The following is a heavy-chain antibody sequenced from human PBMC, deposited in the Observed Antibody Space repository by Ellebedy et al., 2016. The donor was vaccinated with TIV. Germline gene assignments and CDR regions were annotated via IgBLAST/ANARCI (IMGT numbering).Heavy chain of an antibody. V-gene: IGHV3-23*01. CDR3: ATRGSLCGGDCYVYLQH. J-gene: IGHJ1*01. D-gene: IGHD2-21*02. Sequence: GESLKISXAASGFTFSSYAMTWVRQVPGKGLEWVSVVSGDGGTTYYADSVKGRFTISRDNSKNTLYLQMNGLRVGDTAVYYCATRGSLCGGDCYVYLQHWGQGTLVTVSS. CDR2: VSGDGGTT. CDR1: GFTFSSYA.